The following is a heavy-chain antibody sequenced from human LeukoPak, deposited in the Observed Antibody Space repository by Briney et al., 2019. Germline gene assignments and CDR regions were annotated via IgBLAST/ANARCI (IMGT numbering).Heavy chain of an antibody. CDR2: ISGSGGST. Sequence: GGSLRLSCAASGFTFSSYAMSWVRQAPGKGLEWVSAISGSGGSTNYADSVKGRFTISRDNSKNTLYLQMNSLRAEDTAVYYCAKSGEIQLWGNPLFFDYWGQGTLVTVSS. D-gene: IGHD5-18*01. V-gene: IGHV3-23*01. J-gene: IGHJ4*02. CDR1: GFTFSSYA. CDR3: AKSGEIQLWGNPLFFDY.